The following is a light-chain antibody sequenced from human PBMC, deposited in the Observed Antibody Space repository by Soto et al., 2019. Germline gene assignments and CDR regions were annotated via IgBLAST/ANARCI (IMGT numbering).Light chain of an antibody. J-gene: IGKJ4*01. Sequence: DIQMTQSPTTLSASVGDRVSITCRASQRIGGWLAWYQQKPGKGPKLLIFKASTLESGVPSRFSGSGSGTEFTLTISSLQPDDFATYYCQQYNFLPLTFGGGTKVEIK. CDR3: QQYNFLPLT. CDR2: KAS. CDR1: QRIGGW. V-gene: IGKV1-5*03.